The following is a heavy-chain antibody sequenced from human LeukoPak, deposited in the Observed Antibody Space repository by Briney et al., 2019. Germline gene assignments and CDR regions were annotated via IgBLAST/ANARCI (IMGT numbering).Heavy chain of an antibody. V-gene: IGHV3-48*04. J-gene: IGHJ4*02. CDR3: ARVEMSLITMIVPLPPGY. Sequence: PGGSLRLSCAASGFTFSSYNMNWVRQAPGKGLEWVSYISSSSSNIYYADSVKGRFTISRDNAKNSLYLQMNSLRAEDTAVYYCARVEMSLITMIVPLPPGYWGQGTLVTVSS. D-gene: IGHD3-22*01. CDR1: GFTFSSYN. CDR2: ISSSSSNI.